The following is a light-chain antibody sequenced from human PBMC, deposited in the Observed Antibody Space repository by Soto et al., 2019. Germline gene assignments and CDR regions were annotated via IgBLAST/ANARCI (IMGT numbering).Light chain of an antibody. J-gene: IGKJ1*01. Sequence: DIQMTQSPSTLSASVGDRVTITCRASQSISSWLAWYQQKPGKAPKVLIFDASSLESGVPSRFSGSGSATEFTLTISSLQPDDFANDYCQQYSTSPWTFGQGTKVEIK. V-gene: IGKV1-5*01. CDR3: QQYSTSPWT. CDR1: QSISSW. CDR2: DAS.